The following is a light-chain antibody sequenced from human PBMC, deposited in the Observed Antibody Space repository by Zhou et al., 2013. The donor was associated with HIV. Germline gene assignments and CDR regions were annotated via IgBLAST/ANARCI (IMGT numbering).Light chain of an antibody. J-gene: IGLJ1*01. CDR1: SSNIGSNY. Sequence: QSVLTQPPSVSAAPGQKVTISCSGGSSNIGSNYVSWYQQLPGAAPKLLIYDNNKRPSGIPDRFSGSKSGTSATLGLTGLQTGDEADYYCGTWDSSLSAEVFGTGTKVTVL. CDR3: GTWDSSLSAEV. CDR2: DNN. V-gene: IGLV1-51*01.